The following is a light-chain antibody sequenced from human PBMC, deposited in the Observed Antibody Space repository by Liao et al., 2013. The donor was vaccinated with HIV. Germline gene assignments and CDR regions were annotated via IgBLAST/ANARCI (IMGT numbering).Light chain of an antibody. CDR1: VLAKKY. V-gene: IGLV3-27*01. CDR3: QAWDSNTVRV. CDR2: KDT. Sequence: SYELTQPSSVSVSPGQTARITCSGDVLAKKYARWFQQQPGQAPVLVIYKDTERPSGIPERFSGSSSGTTVTLTISGAQVEDEADYYCQAWDSNTVRVFGGGTKLTVL. J-gene: IGLJ2*01.